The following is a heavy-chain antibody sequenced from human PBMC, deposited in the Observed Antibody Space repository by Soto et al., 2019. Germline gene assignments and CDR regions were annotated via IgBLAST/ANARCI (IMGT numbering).Heavy chain of an antibody. CDR1: CGSISSYY. CDR3: ARSYYYDGSGYYFRGDDDAFDI. CDR2: IHYSGST. J-gene: IGHJ3*02. D-gene: IGHD3-22*01. Sequence: SETLSLTCTVSCGSISSYYWSWIRQPPGKGLEWIGYIHYSGSTTYNPSLKSRVTISAETSKNQFSLKLSSVTAADTAVYYCARSYYYDGSGYYFRGDDDAFDIWGQGTMVTVSS. V-gene: IGHV4-59*01.